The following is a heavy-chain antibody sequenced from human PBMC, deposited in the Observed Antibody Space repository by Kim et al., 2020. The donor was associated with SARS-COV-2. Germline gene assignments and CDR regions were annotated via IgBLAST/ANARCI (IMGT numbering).Heavy chain of an antibody. CDR3: AIDGYLAIDL. Sequence: SETLSLTCTVSGCSITPYYWTSIRQPPGKGLEWTGYIFHNGDTRYNPSLTSRITLSVDTAKNHFSLKVYSVSAADTAVYYCAIDGYLAIDLWGQGTLVTV. V-gene: IGHV4-59*01. CDR2: IFHNGDT. CDR1: GCSITPYY. D-gene: IGHD3-3*02. J-gene: IGHJ5*02.